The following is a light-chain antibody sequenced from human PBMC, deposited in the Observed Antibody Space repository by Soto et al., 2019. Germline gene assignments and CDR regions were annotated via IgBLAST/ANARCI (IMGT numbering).Light chain of an antibody. CDR2: DAY. V-gene: IGKV3-11*01. J-gene: IGKJ5*01. CDR3: QQRHMWPIT. Sequence: EVVWTQSPVTLSLSPGEIATLSCRASQSFRGLLAWYQQKPGQAPRLLIYDAYNRATGIPPRFSGSGSGTDFTLTISSLEPEDSAVYYCQQRHMWPITFGQGTRLEIK. CDR1: QSFRGL.